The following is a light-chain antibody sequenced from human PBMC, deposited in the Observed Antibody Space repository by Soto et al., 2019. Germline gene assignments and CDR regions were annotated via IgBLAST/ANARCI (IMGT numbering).Light chain of an antibody. CDR1: QSITSY. J-gene: IGKJ1*01. V-gene: IGKV1-39*01. Sequence: QMTQSPSSLSASVGDRLTITCRASQSITSYLNWYQHKPGKAPKLLIYAASNLQSGVPPRFSGSASGTDFTLTISSLQPEDFATYYCQHSYTFGHGTKVDIK. CDR2: AAS. CDR3: QHSYT.